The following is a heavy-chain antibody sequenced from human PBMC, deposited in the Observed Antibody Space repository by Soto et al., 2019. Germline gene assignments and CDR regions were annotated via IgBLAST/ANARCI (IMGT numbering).Heavy chain of an antibody. CDR2: IYYSGST. CDR1: GGSISSYY. V-gene: IGHV4-59*08. J-gene: IGHJ4*02. CDR3: ARGIAAADTYYFDY. Sequence: SETLSLTCTVSGGSISSYYWSWIRQPPGKGLEWIGYIYYSGSTNYNPSLKSRVTISVDTSKNQFSLKLSSVTAADTAVYYCARGIAAADTYYFDYWGQGTLVTVSS. D-gene: IGHD6-13*01.